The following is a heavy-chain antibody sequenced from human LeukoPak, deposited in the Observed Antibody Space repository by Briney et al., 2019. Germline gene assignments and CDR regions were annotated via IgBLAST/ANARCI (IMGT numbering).Heavy chain of an antibody. D-gene: IGHD2-2*01. CDR2: INPNSGVT. V-gene: IGHV1-2*02. CDR1: GYIFTGYL. J-gene: IGHJ4*02. Sequence: ASVKVSCKTSGYIFTGYLIHWVRQAPGQGLEWMGCINPNSGVTHFAQKFQGRVTMTRDTSISTAYMELNSLTSDDTAIYYCSSETRGLEYWGQGTLVTVSS. CDR3: SSETRGLEY.